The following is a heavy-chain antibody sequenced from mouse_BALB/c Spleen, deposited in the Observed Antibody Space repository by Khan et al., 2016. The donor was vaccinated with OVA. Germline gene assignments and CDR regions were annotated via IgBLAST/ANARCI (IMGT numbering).Heavy chain of an antibody. V-gene: IGHV3-2*02. CDR3: ARKDYYDYDPFPY. CDR2: INYSGNT. CDR1: GYSITSEYA. Sequence: EVQLQESGPGLVKPSQSLSLTCTVTGYSITSEYAWNWIRQFPGNKLEWMGYINYSGNTRFNPSLKSRTSITRDTSKNQFFLLLISVTSEDTATYYCARKDYYDYDPFPYWGQGTLVTVSA. J-gene: IGHJ3*01. D-gene: IGHD2-4*01.